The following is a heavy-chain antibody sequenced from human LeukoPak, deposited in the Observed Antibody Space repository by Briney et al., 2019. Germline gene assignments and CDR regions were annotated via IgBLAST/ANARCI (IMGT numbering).Heavy chain of an antibody. CDR1: GFTFSSYE. Sequence: GGSLRLSCAASGFTFSSYEMNWVRQAPGKGLEWVSYISSSGSTIYYADSVKGRFTISRDNAKNSLYLQMNSLRAEGTAVYYCARDQAMVRGVIINYFDYWGQGTLVTVSS. V-gene: IGHV3-48*03. CDR2: ISSSGSTI. CDR3: ARDQAMVRGVIINYFDY. D-gene: IGHD3-10*01. J-gene: IGHJ4*02.